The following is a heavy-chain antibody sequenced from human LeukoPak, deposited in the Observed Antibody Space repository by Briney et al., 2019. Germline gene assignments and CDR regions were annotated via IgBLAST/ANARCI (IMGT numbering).Heavy chain of an antibody. CDR1: GYTFTNYG. Sequence: ASVKVSCKASGYTFTNYGINWVRQAPGQGLEWMGWISAYNGNTNYPQKLQDRVTMTTDTSTNTAYMELRSLRSDDTAVYYCARGSSVNFYIYDYWGQGTLVTVSS. J-gene: IGHJ4*02. CDR2: ISAYNGNT. V-gene: IGHV1-18*01. D-gene: IGHD1-7*01. CDR3: ARGSSVNFYIYDY.